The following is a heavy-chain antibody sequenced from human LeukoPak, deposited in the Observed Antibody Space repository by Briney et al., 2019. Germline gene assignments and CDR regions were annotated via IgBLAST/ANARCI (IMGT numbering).Heavy chain of an antibody. CDR1: GFTVSSNY. V-gene: IGHV3-66*02. CDR2: IYSGGST. CDR3: ARDEYPYCSGGRCLDY. Sequence: EGSLRLSCAASGFTVSSNYMNWVRQAPGKGLEWVSVIYSGGSTYYADSVKGRFTISRDNSKNTLYLQMNSLRAEDTAVYYCARDEYPYCSGGRCLDYWGQGTLVTVSS. J-gene: IGHJ4*02. D-gene: IGHD2-15*01.